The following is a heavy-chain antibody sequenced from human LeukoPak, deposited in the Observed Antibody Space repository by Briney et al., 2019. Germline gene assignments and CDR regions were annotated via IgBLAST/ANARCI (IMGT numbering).Heavy chain of an antibody. CDR1: GYAFTGYY. CDR2: INPNSGGT. V-gene: IGHV1-2*02. Sequence: ASVKVSCKASGYAFTGYYMHWVRQAPGQGLEWMGWINPNSGGTNYAQKFQGRVTVTRDTSTSTAYMEVRSLRSDDTAVYFCARDGVPAAVSCPGRFDPWGQGTLVTVSS. J-gene: IGHJ5*02. CDR3: ARDGVPAAVSCPGRFDP. D-gene: IGHD2-2*01.